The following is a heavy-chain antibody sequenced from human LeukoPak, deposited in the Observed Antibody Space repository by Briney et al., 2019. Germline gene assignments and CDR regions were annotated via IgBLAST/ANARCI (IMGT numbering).Heavy chain of an antibody. D-gene: IGHD3-10*01. Sequence: SETLSLTCTVSGGSISSSSYYWGWIRQPPGKGLEWIGSIYYSGSTYYNPSLKSRVTISVDTSKNQFSLKLSSVTAADTAVYYCARQDRYYGSGSYPNWFGPWGQGTLVTVSS. V-gene: IGHV4-39*01. J-gene: IGHJ5*02. CDR2: IYYSGST. CDR3: ARQDRYYGSGSYPNWFGP. CDR1: GGSISSSSYY.